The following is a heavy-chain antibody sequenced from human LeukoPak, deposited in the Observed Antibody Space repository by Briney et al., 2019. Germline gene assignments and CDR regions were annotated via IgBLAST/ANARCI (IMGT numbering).Heavy chain of an antibody. CDR3: AITKGTIPYFDH. CDR1: GYTFTDYY. CDR2: VDPEDGET. V-gene: IGHV1-69-2*01. Sequence: VKISCKVSGYTFTDYYMYWVQQAPGKGLEWMGLVDPEDGETKYAEKFQGRVTIIADTSTDTAYMELSSLRSEDTAVYYCAITKGTIPYFDHWGQGTLVTVSS. D-gene: IGHD3-3*01. J-gene: IGHJ4*02.